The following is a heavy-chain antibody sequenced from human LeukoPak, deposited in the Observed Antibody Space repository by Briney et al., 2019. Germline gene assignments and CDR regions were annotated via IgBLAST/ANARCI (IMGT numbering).Heavy chain of an antibody. CDR1: GGSISSYY. Sequence: SETLSLTCTVSGGSISSYYWNWIRQPPGKGLEWIGYIYYSGSTNYNPSLESRVTISVDTSKNQFSLKLSSVAAADTAVYYCACRIAVAGLSPFDYWGQGTLVTVSS. CDR2: IYYSGST. J-gene: IGHJ4*02. CDR3: ACRIAVAGLSPFDY. V-gene: IGHV4-59*01. D-gene: IGHD6-19*01.